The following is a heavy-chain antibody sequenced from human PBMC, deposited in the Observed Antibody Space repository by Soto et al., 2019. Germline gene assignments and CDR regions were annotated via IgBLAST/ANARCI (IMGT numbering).Heavy chain of an antibody. J-gene: IGHJ4*02. CDR3: ARDFDSNYLDY. CDR1: GGSISSGGYY. V-gene: IGHV4-30-4*01. Sequence: TLSLTCTVSGGSISSGGYYWSWIRQPPGKGLEWIGYIYYSGSTYYNPSLKSRVTISVDTSKNQFSLKLSSVTAADTAVYYCARDFDSNYLDYWGQGTLVTVSS. D-gene: IGHD3-9*01. CDR2: IYYSGST.